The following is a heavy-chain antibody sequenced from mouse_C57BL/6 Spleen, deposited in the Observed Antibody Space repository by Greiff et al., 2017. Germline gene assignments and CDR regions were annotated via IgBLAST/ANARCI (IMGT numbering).Heavy chain of an antibody. Sequence: QVQLQQPGAELVKPGASVKMSCKASGYTFTSYWITWVKQRPGQGLEWIGDLYPGSGSTNYNEKFKSKATLTVDTSSSTAYMQLSSLTSEDSAVYYCARGAYYGSSYDWYFDVWGTGTTVTVSS. CDR1: GYTFTSYW. D-gene: IGHD1-1*01. CDR2: LYPGSGST. V-gene: IGHV1-55*01. CDR3: ARGAYYGSSYDWYFDV. J-gene: IGHJ1*03.